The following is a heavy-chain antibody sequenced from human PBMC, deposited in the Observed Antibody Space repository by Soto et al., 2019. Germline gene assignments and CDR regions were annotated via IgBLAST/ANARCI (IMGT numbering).Heavy chain of an antibody. D-gene: IGHD3-10*01. CDR3: ARGGGYGSGSFPLYYYYYGMDV. Sequence: KTSETLSLTCAVYGGSFSGYYWSWIRQPPGKGLEWIGEIHHSGSANYNPSLKSRVTISVDTSKNQFSLELSSVTAADTAVYYCARGGGYGSGSFPLYYYYYGMDVWGQGTTVTVSS. J-gene: IGHJ6*02. CDR2: IHHSGSA. V-gene: IGHV4-34*01. CDR1: GGSFSGYY.